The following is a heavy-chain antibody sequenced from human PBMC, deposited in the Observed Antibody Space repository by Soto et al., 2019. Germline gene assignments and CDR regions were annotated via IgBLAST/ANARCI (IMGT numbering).Heavy chain of an antibody. V-gene: IGHV4-31*03. CDR1: GGSISSGGYY. D-gene: IGHD6-13*01. Sequence: QVQLQESGPGLVKPSQTLSLTCTVSGGSISSGGYYWSWIRQHPGKGLEWIGYIYYSGSPSYNPSLKSRVTISVDSSKNQFSLRLDSLTAADTAVYDCARRGVAASGLFDYWGQGTLVTVSS. CDR3: ARRGVAASGLFDY. J-gene: IGHJ4*02. CDR2: IYYSGSP.